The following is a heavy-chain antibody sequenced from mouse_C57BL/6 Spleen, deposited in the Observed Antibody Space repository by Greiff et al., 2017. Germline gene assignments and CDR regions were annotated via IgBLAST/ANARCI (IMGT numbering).Heavy chain of an antibody. CDR3: ARPSDGYYVHWYFDV. D-gene: IGHD2-3*01. CDR2: ISSGSSTI. J-gene: IGHJ1*03. V-gene: IGHV5-17*01. CDR1: GFTFSDYG. Sequence: EVQVVESGGGLVKPGGSLKLSCAASGFTFSDYGMHWVRQAPEKGLEWVAYISSGSSTIYYADPVKGRFTISRDNAKNTLFLQMTSLRSEDTAMYYCARPSDGYYVHWYFDVWGTGTTVTVSS.